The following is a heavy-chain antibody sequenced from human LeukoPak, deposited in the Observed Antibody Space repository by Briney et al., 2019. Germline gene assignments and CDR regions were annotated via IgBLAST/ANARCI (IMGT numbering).Heavy chain of an antibody. V-gene: IGHV3-48*01. CDR1: GFTFSSYS. Sequence: GGSLRLSCAASGFTFSSYSMNWVRQAPGKGLEWVSYISSSSTIYYADSVKGRFTISRDNAKNSLYLQMNSLRAEDTAVYYCARGRAAAGHYYYYGMDVWGQGTTVTVSS. D-gene: IGHD6-13*01. CDR3: ARGRAAAGHYYYYGMDV. J-gene: IGHJ6*02. CDR2: ISSSSTI.